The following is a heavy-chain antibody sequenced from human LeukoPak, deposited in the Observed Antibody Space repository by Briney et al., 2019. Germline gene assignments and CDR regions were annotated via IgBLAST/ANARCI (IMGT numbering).Heavy chain of an antibody. J-gene: IGHJ5*02. CDR1: GYTFTSYY. CDR2: INPSGGST. D-gene: IGHD6-13*01. V-gene: IGHV1-46*01. Sequence: ASVKVSCKASGYTFTSYYMHWVRQAPGQGLEWMGIINPSGGSTSYAQKFQGRVIMTRDTSTGTVYMELSSLRFEDTAVYYCARDPDTAAAGTWWFDPWGQGTLVTVSS. CDR3: ARDPDTAAAGTWWFDP.